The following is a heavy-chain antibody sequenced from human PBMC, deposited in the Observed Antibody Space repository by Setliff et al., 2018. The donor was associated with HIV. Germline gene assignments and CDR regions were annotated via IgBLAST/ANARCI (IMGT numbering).Heavy chain of an antibody. V-gene: IGHV4-31*01. D-gene: IGHD3-22*01. J-gene: IGHJ5*02. CDR3: ARSTYYFDSSGYKYNWFDP. Sequence: PSETLSLTCTVSGGSIGSGGYYWSWIRQHPGKGLEWIGYIYYSGSTYYNPSFKRPLSISVDTSKNQFSLKLSSVTAADTAVYYCARSTYYFDSSGYKYNWFDPWGQGTRVTVS. CDR2: IYYSGST. CDR1: GGSIGSGGYY.